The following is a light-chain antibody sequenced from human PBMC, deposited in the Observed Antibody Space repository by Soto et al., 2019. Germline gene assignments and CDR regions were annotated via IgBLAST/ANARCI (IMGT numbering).Light chain of an antibody. J-gene: IGLJ1*01. CDR3: LSFDDTPTAYV. Sequence: QSVLAQPPSVSGAPGQKVTISGTGSSSNVGAGYDLHWYQQLPGTAPKLLLYGNINRPSGVPDRFSGSKSGTSASLAITGLQAEAEADYYCLSFDDTPTAYVFAPATQVTV. CDR1: SSNVGAGYD. V-gene: IGLV1-40*01. CDR2: GNI.